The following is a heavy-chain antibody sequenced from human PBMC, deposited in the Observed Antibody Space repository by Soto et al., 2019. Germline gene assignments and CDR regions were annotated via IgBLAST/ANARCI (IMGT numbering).Heavy chain of an antibody. CDR3: AKDRGYTYGLDYYYGMDV. CDR1: GFTFSSYG. V-gene: IGHV3-30*18. J-gene: IGHJ6*02. CDR2: ISYDGSYN. D-gene: IGHD5-18*01. Sequence: QVQLVESGGGVVQPGRSLRLSCAASGFTFSSYGMHWVRQAPGKGLEWVAVISYDGSYNYYADSVKGRFTISRDNSKNTLYLQMDSLRAGDTSVYYCAKDRGYTYGLDYYYGMDVWGQGTTVTVSS.